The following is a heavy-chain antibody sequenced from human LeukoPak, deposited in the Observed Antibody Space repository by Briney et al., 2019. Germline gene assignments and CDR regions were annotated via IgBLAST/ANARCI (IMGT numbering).Heavy chain of an antibody. CDR1: GFTFTSYA. CDR3: TRRSSAAGRQYFDY. CDR2: IKSETDGGTT. J-gene: IGHJ4*02. D-gene: IGHD6-13*01. V-gene: IGHV3-15*07. Sequence: GGSLRLSCAASGFTFTSYAMNWVRQAPGKGLEWVGRIKSETDGGTTDYAAPVKGTFTISRDDSENTLYLQMNSLKTEDTAVYYCTRRSSAAGRQYFDYWGQGTLVTVSS.